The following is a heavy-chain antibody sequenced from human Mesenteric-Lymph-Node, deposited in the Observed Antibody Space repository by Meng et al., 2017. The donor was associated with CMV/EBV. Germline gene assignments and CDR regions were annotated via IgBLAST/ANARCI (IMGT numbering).Heavy chain of an antibody. CDR1: GFTFSGYW. CDR2: IKEDGSEK. Sequence: GESLKISCVASGFTFSGYWMSWVRQAPGKGLEWVTNIKEDGSEKYYVDSVKGRFTISRDNAKNSLYLQMNSLRAEDTAVYYCARVIRGEYSPDYWGQGTLVTVSS. D-gene: IGHD5-18*01. CDR3: ARVIRGEYSPDY. V-gene: IGHV3-7*01. J-gene: IGHJ4*02.